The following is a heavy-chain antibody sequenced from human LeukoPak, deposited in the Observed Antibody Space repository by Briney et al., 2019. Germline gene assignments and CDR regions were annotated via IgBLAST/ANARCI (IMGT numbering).Heavy chain of an antibody. CDR3: ARILSCSGGSCRNAFDI. D-gene: IGHD2-15*01. CDR1: GYSFTSYW. J-gene: IGHJ3*02. Sequence: GESLKISCKGSGYSFTSYWIGWVRQMPGKGLEWMVIIYPGDSDTRYSPSFQGQVTISADKSISTAYLQWSSLKASDTAMYYCARILSCSGGSCRNAFDIWGQGTMVTVSS. CDR2: IYPGDSDT. V-gene: IGHV5-51*01.